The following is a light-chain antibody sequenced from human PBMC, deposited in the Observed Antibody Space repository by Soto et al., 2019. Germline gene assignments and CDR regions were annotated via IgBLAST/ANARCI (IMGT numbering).Light chain of an antibody. CDR3: QTWGAGLVV. CDR1: SGHSGYA. Sequence: QLVLTQSPSASASLGASVKLTCSLRSGHSGYAIAWHQQRPEKGPRYLMKVHSDGSHNKGDGIPDRFSGSISGSEHYLSISSLQSEDEADYYCQTWGAGLVVFGGGTKLTVL. J-gene: IGLJ2*01. CDR2: VHSDGSH. V-gene: IGLV4-69*01.